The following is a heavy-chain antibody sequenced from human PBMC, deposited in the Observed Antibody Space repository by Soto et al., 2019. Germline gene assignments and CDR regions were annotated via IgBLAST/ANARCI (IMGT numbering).Heavy chain of an antibody. CDR2: ISGYNGNS. D-gene: IGHD2-15*01. CDR3: AREDIQDIVVVVVPPEGLGY. J-gene: IGHJ4*02. CDR1: GYTFTSYG. V-gene: IGHV1-18*01. Sequence: QVQLVQSGAEVKKPGASVKVSCKASGYTFTSYGISWVRQAPGQGLEWMGRISGYNGNSNYAQNLQGRVTMTTDTSTSTAYMELRSLRSDDKAVYYCAREDIQDIVVVVVPPEGLGYWGQGTLVTVSS.